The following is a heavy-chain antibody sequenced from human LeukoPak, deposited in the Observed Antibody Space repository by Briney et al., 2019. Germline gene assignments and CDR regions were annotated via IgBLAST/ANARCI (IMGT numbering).Heavy chain of an antibody. J-gene: IGHJ5*02. CDR3: ARGLPNSTNWFDP. D-gene: IGHD2-2*01. Sequence: PSQTLSLTCAVYGGSFSGYYWSWIRQPPGKGLEWIGEINHSGSTNYNPSLKSRVTISVDRSKNQFSLKLSSVTAADTAVYYCARGLPNSTNWFDPWGQGTLVTVSS. CDR2: INHSGST. CDR1: GGSFSGYY. V-gene: IGHV4-34*01.